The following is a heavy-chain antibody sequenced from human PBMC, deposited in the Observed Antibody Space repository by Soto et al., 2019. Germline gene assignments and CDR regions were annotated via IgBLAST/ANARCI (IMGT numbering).Heavy chain of an antibody. J-gene: IGHJ6*02. CDR1: GFTFSSYW. Sequence: PGGSLRLSCAASGFTFSSYWMHWVRQAPGKGPVWVSRINEDESNTNYADSVKGRFTISRDNAKNSLYLQMNSLRAEDTAVYYCARDYVGAYCSSTSCYSDYYYGMDVWGQGTTVTVSS. CDR3: ARDYVGAYCSSTSCYSDYYYGMDV. D-gene: IGHD2-2*01. V-gene: IGHV3-74*01. CDR2: INEDESNT.